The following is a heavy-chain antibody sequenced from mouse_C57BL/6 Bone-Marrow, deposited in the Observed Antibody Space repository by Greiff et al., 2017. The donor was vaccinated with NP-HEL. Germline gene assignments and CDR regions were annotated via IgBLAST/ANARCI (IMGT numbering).Heavy chain of an antibody. V-gene: IGHV1-52*01. CDR3: ARDGGWLLPVAY. D-gene: IGHD2-3*01. CDR2: IDPSDSET. J-gene: IGHJ3*01. Sequence: QVQLQQSGAELVRPGSSVKLSCKASGYTFTSYWMHWVKQRPIQGLEWIGNIDPSDSETHYNQKFKDKATLTVDKSSSTAYMQLSSLTSEDSAVYYCARDGGWLLPVAYWGQGTLVTVSA. CDR1: GYTFTSYW.